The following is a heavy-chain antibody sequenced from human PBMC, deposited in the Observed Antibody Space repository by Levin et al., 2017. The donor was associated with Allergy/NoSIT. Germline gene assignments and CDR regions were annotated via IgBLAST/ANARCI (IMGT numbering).Heavy chain of an antibody. J-gene: IGHJ4*02. V-gene: IGHV1-46*03. CDR2: INPSGGST. D-gene: IGHD2-2*01. CDR1: GYTFTRHY. Sequence: ASVKVSCKASGYTFTRHYLHWVRQAPGQGLEWMGIINPSGGSTDYAQKFQGRVTLTRDTSTSTVYMELSSLRSEDTAVYYCTRDAPYLFDYWGQGTLVTVSS. CDR3: TRDAPYLFDY.